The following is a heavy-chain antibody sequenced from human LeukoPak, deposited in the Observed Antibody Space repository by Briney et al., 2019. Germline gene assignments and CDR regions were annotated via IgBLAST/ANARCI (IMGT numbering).Heavy chain of an antibody. Sequence: SGGSLRLSCAASGFTFSRYWMHWLRQAPGKGLVWVSRISTDGSTTTYADSVKGRFTISRDNGKNTLYLQVNSLIAEDTAVYYCASYLTSIPSGMDVWGQGTTVTVSS. V-gene: IGHV3-74*01. CDR3: ASYLTSIPSGMDV. CDR1: GFTFSRYW. J-gene: IGHJ6*02. CDR2: ISTDGSTT. D-gene: IGHD2/OR15-2a*01.